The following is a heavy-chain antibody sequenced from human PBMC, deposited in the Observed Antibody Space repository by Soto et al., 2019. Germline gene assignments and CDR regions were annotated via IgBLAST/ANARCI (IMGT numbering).Heavy chain of an antibody. CDR1: GDRVSSNSAA. CDR2: TYYRSKWYN. D-gene: IGHD2-2*01. V-gene: IGHV6-1*01. J-gene: IGHJ3*02. CDR3: ARADCSSTSCLDAFDI. Sequence: SPTLSLTCAISGDRVSSNSAAWNWIRPSPSRGLEWLGRTYYRSKWYNDYAVSVKSRITINPDTSKNQFSLQLNSVTPEDTAVYYCARADCSSTSCLDAFDIWGQGTMVTVSS.